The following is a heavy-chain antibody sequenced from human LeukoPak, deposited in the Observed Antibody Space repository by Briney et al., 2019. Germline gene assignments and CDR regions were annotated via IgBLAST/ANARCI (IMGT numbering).Heavy chain of an antibody. CDR2: IRGSGGST. Sequence: GGTLRLSCEASGFTFSRYGMSWVRQAPGKGLEWVSAIRGSGGSTYYADSVKGRFTISRDNSKNTLYLQMNSLRAEDTAVYYCAKDLFSYYDSSGYNDAFDIWGQGTMVTVSS. V-gene: IGHV3-23*01. D-gene: IGHD3-22*01. CDR3: AKDLFSYYDSSGYNDAFDI. J-gene: IGHJ3*02. CDR1: GFTFSRYG.